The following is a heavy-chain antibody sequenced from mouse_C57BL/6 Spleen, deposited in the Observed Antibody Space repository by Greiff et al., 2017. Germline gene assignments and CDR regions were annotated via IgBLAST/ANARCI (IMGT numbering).Heavy chain of an antibody. D-gene: IGHD1-1*01. Sequence: EVKLMESGGGLVKPGGSLKLSCAASGFTFSSYTMSWVRQTPEKRLEWVATISGGGGNTYYPDSVKGRFTISSDNAKNTLYLQMSSLRSEDTALYYCARHPTTGAWFAYWGQGTLVTVSA. CDR1: GFTFSSYT. J-gene: IGHJ3*01. CDR3: ARHPTTGAWFAY. V-gene: IGHV5-9*01. CDR2: ISGGGGNT.